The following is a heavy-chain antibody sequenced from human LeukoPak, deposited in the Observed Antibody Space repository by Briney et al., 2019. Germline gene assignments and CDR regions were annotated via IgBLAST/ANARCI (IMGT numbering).Heavy chain of an antibody. J-gene: IGHJ5*02. V-gene: IGHV3-7*01. D-gene: IGHD2-2*01. CDR3: ARVVPAAIFEIKGRNWFDP. CDR2: IKQDGSEK. Sequence: PGGSLRLSCAASGFTFSSYWMSWVRQAPGRGLEWVANIKQDGSEKYYVDYVKGRFTISRDNAKNSLYLQMNSLRAEDTAVYYCARVVPAAIFEIKGRNWFDPWGQGTLVTVSS. CDR1: GFTFSSYW.